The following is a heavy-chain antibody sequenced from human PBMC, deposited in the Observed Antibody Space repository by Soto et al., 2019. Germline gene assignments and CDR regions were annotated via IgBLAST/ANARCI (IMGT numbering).Heavy chain of an antibody. CDR2: INHSGST. J-gene: IGHJ5*02. D-gene: IGHD3-22*01. Sequence: PSETLSLTCAVYCGSFSGYYWSWIRQPPGKGLEWIGEINHSGSTNYNPSLKSRVTISVDTSKSQFSLRLNSVTAADTAVYYCATAPETFSPAGYYVNWFDPWGHGTLVTVSS. CDR1: CGSFSGYY. V-gene: IGHV4-34*01. CDR3: ATAPETFSPAGYYVNWFDP.